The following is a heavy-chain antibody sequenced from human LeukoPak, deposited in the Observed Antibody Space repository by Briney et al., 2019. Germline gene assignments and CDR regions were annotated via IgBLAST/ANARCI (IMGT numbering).Heavy chain of an antibody. Sequence: PGGSLRLSCAASGFIFSNFEMNWVRQAPGKGLDWVSYISSSGRAVYYADSVKGRFTISRDNAKNSLYLQMNSLRAEDTAVYYCARDGAEYDAFDTWGQGTLVTVSS. D-gene: IGHD4/OR15-4a*01. J-gene: IGHJ4*02. CDR2: ISSSGRAV. CDR1: GFIFSNFE. CDR3: ARDGAEYDAFDT. V-gene: IGHV3-48*03.